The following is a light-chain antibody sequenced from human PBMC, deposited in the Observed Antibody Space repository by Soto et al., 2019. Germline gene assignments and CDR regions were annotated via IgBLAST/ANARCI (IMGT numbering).Light chain of an antibody. CDR1: QSISSW. CDR2: DAS. CDR3: QQYNSYWT. Sequence: IQMAQSPSPLSASVGDRVTITCRASQSISSWLAWYQQKPGKAPKLLIYDASSLESGVPSRFSGSGSGTEFTLTISSLQPDDFATYYCQQYNSYWTLGQGTKVDIK. V-gene: IGKV1-5*01. J-gene: IGKJ1*01.